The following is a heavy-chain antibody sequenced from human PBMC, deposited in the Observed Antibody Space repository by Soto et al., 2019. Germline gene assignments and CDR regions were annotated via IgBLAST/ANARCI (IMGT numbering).Heavy chain of an antibody. V-gene: IGHV3-30*18. CDR2: ISYDGSDK. J-gene: IGHJ4*02. D-gene: IGHD3-16*02. CDR3: AKALGELSPERYAY. Sequence: QVQLVESGGGVVQPGRSLRLSCVASGFTFSSYGMHWVRQAPGKGLEWVAVISYDGSDKYYADSVKGRFTISRDNSKNTLNLQMNSLRADDTAVYFCAKALGELSPERYAYWGQGPLITVSS. CDR1: GFTFSSYG.